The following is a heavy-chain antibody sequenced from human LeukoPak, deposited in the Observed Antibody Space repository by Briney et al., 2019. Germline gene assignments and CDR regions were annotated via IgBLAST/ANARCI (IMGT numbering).Heavy chain of an antibody. CDR2: MTSDSRTI. J-gene: IGHJ4*02. CDR1: GFTFSVYS. V-gene: IGHV3-48*01. D-gene: IGHD3-3*01. CDR3: ARSTEWYADY. Sequence: GGSLRLSCAAPGFTFSVYSMNWVRHAPGKGLEWISYMTSDSRTIYYADSVRGRFTISRDNAKQSLYLDLNSLRVDDTAVYYCARSTEWYADYWGQGAPVTVSS.